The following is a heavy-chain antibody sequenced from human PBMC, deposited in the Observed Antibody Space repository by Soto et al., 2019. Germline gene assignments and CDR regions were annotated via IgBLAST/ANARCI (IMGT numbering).Heavy chain of an antibody. J-gene: IGHJ5*02. V-gene: IGHV3-23*01. Sequence: GGSLRLSCAASGFTFSSYAMSWVRQAPGKGLEWVSAISGSGGSTYYADSVKGQFTISRDNSKNTLYLQMNSLRAEDTAVYYCAQDRAGNWFDPWGQGTLVTVSS. CDR3: AQDRAGNWFDP. CDR2: ISGSGGST. CDR1: GFTFSSYA.